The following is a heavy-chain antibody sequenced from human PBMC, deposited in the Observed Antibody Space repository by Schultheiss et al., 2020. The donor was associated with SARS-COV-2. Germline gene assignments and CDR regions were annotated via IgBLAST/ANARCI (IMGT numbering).Heavy chain of an antibody. CDR3: ARAVEQQLVGDAFDI. CDR1: GFTFDDYG. Sequence: GGSLRLSFAASGFTFDDYGMSWVRQAPGKGLEWVSSISSSSSYIYYADSVKGRFTISRDNAKNSLYLQMNSLRAEDTAVYYCARAVEQQLVGDAFDIWGQGTTVTVSS. J-gene: IGHJ3*02. D-gene: IGHD6-13*01. V-gene: IGHV3-21*01. CDR2: ISSSSSYI.